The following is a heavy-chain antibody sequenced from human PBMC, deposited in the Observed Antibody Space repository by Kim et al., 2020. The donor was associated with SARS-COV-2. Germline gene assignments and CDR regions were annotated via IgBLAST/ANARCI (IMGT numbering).Heavy chain of an antibody. D-gene: IGHD3-22*01. J-gene: IGHJ4*02. CDR3: AKAITMIVVVTLFDY. CDR2: ISGSGGST. Sequence: GGSLRLSCAASGFTFSSYAMSWVRQAPGKGLEWVSAISGSGGSTYYADSVKGRFTIYRDNSKNTLYLQMNSLRAEDTAVYYCAKAITMIVVVTLFDYWGQGTLVTVSS. CDR1: GFTFSSYA. V-gene: IGHV3-23*01.